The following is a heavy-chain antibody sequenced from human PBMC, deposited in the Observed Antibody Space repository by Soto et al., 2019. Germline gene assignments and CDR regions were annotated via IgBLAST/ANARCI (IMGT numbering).Heavy chain of an antibody. CDR2: ISLYSDGT. Sequence: ASVKVSCKTSGYTFSNYGITWVRQAPGQPLEWLGWISLYSDGTSYAQKFRGRVSMTTDTSTTTAYMELRSLRSDDTAVYYCARVVPGAEAWFDPWGLGTLVTVS. J-gene: IGHJ5*02. V-gene: IGHV1-18*01. CDR3: ARVVPGAEAWFDP. CDR1: GYTFSNYG.